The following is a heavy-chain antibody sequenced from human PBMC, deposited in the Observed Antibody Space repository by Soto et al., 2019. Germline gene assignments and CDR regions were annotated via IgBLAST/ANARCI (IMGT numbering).Heavy chain of an antibody. J-gene: IGHJ4*02. Sequence: SETLSLTCSFSGSSISSGGYYWSWLRQHPGKGLEWIGYIYYSGSTYYNPSLKSRVTISVDTSKNQFSLKLSSVTAADTAVYYCARDREDSSGFSFDYWGQGTLVTVSS. CDR1: GSSISSGGYY. CDR3: ARDREDSSGFSFDY. V-gene: IGHV4-31*03. CDR2: IYYSGST. D-gene: IGHD3-22*01.